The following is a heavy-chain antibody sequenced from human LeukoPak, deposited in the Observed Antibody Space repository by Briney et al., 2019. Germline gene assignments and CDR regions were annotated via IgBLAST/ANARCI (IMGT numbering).Heavy chain of an antibody. CDR2: ISSGTTYM. V-gene: IGHV3-21*01. CDR1: GFTFSTHI. J-gene: IGHJ6*03. CDR3: ARAFVAAAGPPPYYYYYYMDV. Sequence: GGSLRLSCAASGFTFSTHIMNWVRQAPGKGLEWVSSISSGTTYMYYADSVKGRFAISRGNAKKSLYLQMNSLRAEDTAVYYCARAFVAAAGPPPYYYYYYMDVWGKGTTVTVSS. D-gene: IGHD6-13*01.